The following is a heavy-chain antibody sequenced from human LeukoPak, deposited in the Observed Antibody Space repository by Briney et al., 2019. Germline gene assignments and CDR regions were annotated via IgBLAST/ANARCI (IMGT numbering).Heavy chain of an antibody. V-gene: IGHV4-34*01. CDR2: IKHSGST. CDR1: GGSFSGYY. J-gene: IGHJ4*02. D-gene: IGHD2-2*01. Sequence: SETLSLTCAVYGGSFSGYYWSWIRQPPGKGLEWIGEIKHSGSTNYNPSLKSRVTISVATYKNQFPLKLSSVTAADTAVYYCARGRYCSSTSCFKYYFDYWGQGTLVTVSS. CDR3: ARGRYCSSTSCFKYYFDY.